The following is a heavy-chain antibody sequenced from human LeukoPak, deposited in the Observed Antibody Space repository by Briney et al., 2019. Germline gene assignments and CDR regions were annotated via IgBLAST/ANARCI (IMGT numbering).Heavy chain of an antibody. CDR2: IKSNGST. D-gene: IGHD3-22*01. Sequence: GGSLRLSCAASVFTLSSYWMHWVRQAPGKGVVCVSRIKSNGSTNYADSVKGRFTISRDNAKNTVSLQMNSLRTEDTGVYYCARAPSEIGGYYPEYFRHWGQGTLVTVSS. V-gene: IGHV3-74*01. CDR3: ARAPSEIGGYYPEYFRH. CDR1: VFTLSSYW. J-gene: IGHJ1*01.